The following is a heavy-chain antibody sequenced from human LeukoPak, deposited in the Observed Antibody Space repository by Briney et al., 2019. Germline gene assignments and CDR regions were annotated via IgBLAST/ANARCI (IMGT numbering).Heavy chain of an antibody. J-gene: IGHJ4*02. CDR2: INHSGST. Sequence: SETLSLTCAVYGGSFSGYYWSWIRQPPGKGLEWIGEINHSGSTNYNPSLKSRVTISVDTSKNQFSLKLSSVTAADTAVYYCATGTAAMVDYWGQGTLVTVSS. CDR1: GGSFSGYY. V-gene: IGHV4-34*01. CDR3: ATGTAAMVDY. D-gene: IGHD5-18*01.